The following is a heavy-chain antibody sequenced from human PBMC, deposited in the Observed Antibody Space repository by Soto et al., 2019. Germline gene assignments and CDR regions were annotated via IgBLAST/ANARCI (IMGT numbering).Heavy chain of an antibody. CDR2: IYFSGVA. V-gene: IGHV4-59*01. J-gene: IGHJ1*01. D-gene: IGHD2-15*01. CDR1: GASITDSY. Sequence: QMQMQESGPRLVKPSETLSLTCTVPGASITDSYWSWIRQPPEKGLEWIGYIYFSGVATYNPSLKSRATMSRDTSKNEFSLKLTSVTAADTAIYYCARGDSDLAVSEAAYWGQGTLVTVSS. CDR3: ARGDSDLAVSEAAY.